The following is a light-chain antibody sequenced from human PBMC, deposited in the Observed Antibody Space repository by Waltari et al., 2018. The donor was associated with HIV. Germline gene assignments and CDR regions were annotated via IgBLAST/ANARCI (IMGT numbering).Light chain of an antibody. CDR1: NSDVGGYNF. Sequence: QSALTQTASVSGSPGQSITISCTGTNSDVGGYNFVSWYQHHPGRAPKLIIYDVTNRPSGVYNRLSGSKSGNTASRTISGLQVKDEADYCCSSYTRSSTHYVFGTGTKVTVL. V-gene: IGLV2-14*03. CDR3: SSYTRSSTHYV. CDR2: DVT. J-gene: IGLJ1*01.